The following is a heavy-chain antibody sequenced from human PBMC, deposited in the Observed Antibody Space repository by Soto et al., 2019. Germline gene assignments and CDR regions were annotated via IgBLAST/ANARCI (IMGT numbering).Heavy chain of an antibody. J-gene: IGHJ4*02. D-gene: IGHD4-17*01. CDR1: GYTFTSYY. V-gene: IGHV1-46*01. Sequence: QVQLVQSGAEVKKPGASVKVSCKASGYTFTSYYMHWVRQAPGQGLEWMGIINPSGGSTSYAQKLEGRVNMTRDTSTSKVYMELSRLRSEDTAVYYCARGPTTVTPGDWGQGTLVTVSS. CDR2: INPSGGST. CDR3: ARGPTTVTPGD.